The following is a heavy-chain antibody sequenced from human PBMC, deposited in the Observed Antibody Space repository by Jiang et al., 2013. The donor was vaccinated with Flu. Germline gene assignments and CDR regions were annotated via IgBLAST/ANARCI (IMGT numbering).Heavy chain of an antibody. J-gene: IGHJ5*02. Sequence: TFTSYAMNWVRQAPGQGLEWMGWINTNTGNPTYAQGFTGRFVFSLDTSVSTAYLQISSLKAEDTAVYYCARDLTPTYYYGSGSYYCGFDPWGQGTLVTVSS. D-gene: IGHD3-10*01. V-gene: IGHV7-4-1*02. CDR3: ARDLTPTYYYGSGSYYCGFDP. CDR2: INTNTGNP. CDR1: TFTSYA.